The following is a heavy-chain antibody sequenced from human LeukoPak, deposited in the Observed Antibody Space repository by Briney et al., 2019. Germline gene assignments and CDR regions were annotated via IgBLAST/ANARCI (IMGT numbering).Heavy chain of an antibody. V-gene: IGHV4-30-4*08. J-gene: IGHJ4*02. CDR3: VREGGVGATDY. CDR1: GGSINSGDYY. CDR2: IYYSGST. Sequence: SETLSLTCTVSGGSINSGDYYWSWIRQPPGKGLEWIGYIYYSGSTYYNPSLKSRVTISVDTSKNQFSLQLSSVTAADTAVYYCVREGGVGATDYWGQGTLVTVSS. D-gene: IGHD1-26*01.